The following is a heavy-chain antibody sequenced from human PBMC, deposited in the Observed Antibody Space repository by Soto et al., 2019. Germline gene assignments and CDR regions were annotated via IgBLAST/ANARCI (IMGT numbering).Heavy chain of an antibody. CDR2: IYYSGST. Sequence: SETLSLTCTVSGGSISSGGYYWSWIRQHPGKGLEWIGYIYYSGSTYYNPSLKSRVTISVDTSKNQFSLKLSPVTAADTAVYYCARSGSGYELRKLYYWGQGTLVTVSS. V-gene: IGHV4-31*03. D-gene: IGHD5-12*01. J-gene: IGHJ4*02. CDR3: ARSGSGYELRKLYY. CDR1: GGSISSGGYY.